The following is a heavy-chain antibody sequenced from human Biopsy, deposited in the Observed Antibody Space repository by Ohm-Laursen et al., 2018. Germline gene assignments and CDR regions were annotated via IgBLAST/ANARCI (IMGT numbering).Heavy chain of an antibody. CDR1: GGSVSSGSYY. D-gene: IGHD5-12*01. J-gene: IGHJ3*02. CDR3: AGRPWPNAFDI. V-gene: IGHV4-61*01. CDR2: IYYSGST. Sequence: GTLSLTWTVSGGSVSSGSYYWSWIRQPPGKGLEWIGYIYYSGSTNYNPSLKSRVTISVDTSRNQFSLKLSSVTAADTAVYYCAGRPWPNAFDIWGQGTMVTVSS.